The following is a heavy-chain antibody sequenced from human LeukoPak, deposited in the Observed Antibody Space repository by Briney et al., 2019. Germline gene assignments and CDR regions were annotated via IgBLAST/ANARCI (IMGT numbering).Heavy chain of an antibody. D-gene: IGHD3-10*01. CDR1: GFTFSSYS. Sequence: GGSLRLSCAASGFTFSSYSMNWVRQAPGKGLEWVSSISSSSSYIYYADSVKGRFTISRDNAKNSLYLQMNSLRAGDTAVYYCARDSFYGSAYYFDYWGQGTLVAVSS. CDR2: ISSSSSYI. CDR3: ARDSFYGSAYYFDY. V-gene: IGHV3-21*01. J-gene: IGHJ4*02.